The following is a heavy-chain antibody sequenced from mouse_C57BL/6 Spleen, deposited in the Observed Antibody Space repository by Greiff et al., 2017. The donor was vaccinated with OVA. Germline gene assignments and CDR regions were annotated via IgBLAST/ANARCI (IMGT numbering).Heavy chain of an antibody. CDR1: GYAFSSYW. D-gene: IGHD2-2*01. CDR3: ARASMVTTDWYFEV. CDR2: IYPGDGDT. Sequence: VQLQQSGAELVKPGASVKISCKASGYAFSSYWMNWVKQRPGKGLEWIGQIYPGDGDTNYNGKFKGQATLTADKSSSTAYMQLSSLTSEDSAVYCCARASMVTTDWYFEVWGTGTTVTVAS. V-gene: IGHV1-80*01. J-gene: IGHJ1*03.